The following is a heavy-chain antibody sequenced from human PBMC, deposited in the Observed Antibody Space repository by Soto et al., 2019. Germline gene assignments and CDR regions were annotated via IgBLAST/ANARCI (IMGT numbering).Heavy chain of an antibody. CDR2: IYYSGST. Sequence: SETLSLTCTVSGGSISSYYWSWIRQHPGKGLEWIGYIYYSGSTYYNPSLKSRVTISRDNSKNTLYLQMNSLRDEDTAVYYCARDRGYTYGFDYWGQGTLVTVSS. J-gene: IGHJ4*02. CDR3: ARDRGYTYGFDY. D-gene: IGHD5-18*01. V-gene: IGHV4-59*12. CDR1: GGSISSYY.